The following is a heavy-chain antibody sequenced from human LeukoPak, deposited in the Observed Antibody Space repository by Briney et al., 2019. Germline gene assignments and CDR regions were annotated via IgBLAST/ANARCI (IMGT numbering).Heavy chain of an antibody. CDR2: INHSNGDT. CDR3: ARESDVGKDFDC. Sequence: SVKVSCQASVYTFTYHYIHLVRQAPGQGREWMGIINHSNGDTNYAQRFQGRVTMTRDTSTSTVYMELSSLDSEDTAVYYCARESDVGKDFDCWGQGTLVTVSS. J-gene: IGHJ4*02. CDR1: VYTFTYHY. D-gene: IGHD1-1*01. V-gene: IGHV1-46*01.